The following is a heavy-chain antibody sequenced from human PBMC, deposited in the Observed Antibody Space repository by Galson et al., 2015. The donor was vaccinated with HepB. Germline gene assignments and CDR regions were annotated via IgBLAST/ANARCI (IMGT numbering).Heavy chain of an antibody. Sequence: PALVKPTQTLTLTCTFSGFSLTTSGLAVGWIRQPPGKALEWLALIYWDDTKTPSPFLESRLTITSDTSETQVVLTKTNMNPVDTATYYCAYSQSTGTSAFDIWGQGTMVTVTS. J-gene: IGHJ3*02. CDR2: IYWDDTK. D-gene: IGHD4-17*01. V-gene: IGHV2-5*02. CDR3: AYSQSTGTSAFDI. CDR1: GFSLTTSGLA.